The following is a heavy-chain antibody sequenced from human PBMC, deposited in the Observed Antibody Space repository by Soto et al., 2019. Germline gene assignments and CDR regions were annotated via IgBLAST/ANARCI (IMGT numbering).Heavy chain of an antibody. Sequence: PGGSLRLSCAASGFSFTNCAVSWVRQAPGKGLEWVSSISASGETTYYADSVKGRFTISRDNSKSTLYLQMNSLRAEDTAVYYCAKAWPSGSSKFDYWGQGTLVTVSS. V-gene: IGHV3-23*01. D-gene: IGHD1-26*01. CDR3: AKAWPSGSSKFDY. CDR2: ISASGETT. J-gene: IGHJ4*02. CDR1: GFSFTNCA.